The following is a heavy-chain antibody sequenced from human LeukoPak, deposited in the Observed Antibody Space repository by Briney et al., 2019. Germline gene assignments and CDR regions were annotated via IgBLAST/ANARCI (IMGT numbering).Heavy chain of an antibody. CDR1: GYTFTSYD. CDR2: MNPNSGNT. D-gene: IGHD4-17*01. Sequence: ASVKVSCKASGYTFTSYDINWVRQATGQGLEWMGWMNPNSGNTGYAQKFQGRVTMTRNTSISTAYMELSSLRSGDTAVYYCARLEITTVTTSDYWGQGTLVTVSS. J-gene: IGHJ4*02. V-gene: IGHV1-8*01. CDR3: ARLEITTVTTSDY.